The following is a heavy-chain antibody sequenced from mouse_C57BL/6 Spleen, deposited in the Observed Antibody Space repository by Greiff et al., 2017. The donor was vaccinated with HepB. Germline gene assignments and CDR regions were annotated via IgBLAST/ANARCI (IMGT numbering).Heavy chain of an antibody. J-gene: IGHJ1*03. CDR2: INYDGSST. D-gene: IGHD6-2*01. CDR3: AREDSLWYFDV. CDR1: GFTFSDYY. V-gene: IGHV5-16*01. Sequence: EVQLVESEGGLVQPGSSMKLSCTASGFTFSDYYMAWVRQVPEKGLEWVANINYDGSSTYYLDSLKSRFIISRDNAKNILYLQMSSLKSEDTATYYCAREDSLWYFDVWGTGTTVTVSS.